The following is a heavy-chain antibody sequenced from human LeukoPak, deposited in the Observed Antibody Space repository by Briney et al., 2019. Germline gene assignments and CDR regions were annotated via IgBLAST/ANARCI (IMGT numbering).Heavy chain of an antibody. Sequence: SETLSLTCTVSDDSFSTHYGTWLRQPPGKGLEGIGYISYSGSTNYNPSLKSRVTIAVDTSKKQFSLKLSSVTAADTAVYYCARDPTTVTKGFDIWGQGTLVTVSS. V-gene: IGHV4-59*11. CDR3: ARDPTTVTKGFDI. D-gene: IGHD4-17*01. CDR1: DDSFSTHY. J-gene: IGHJ3*02. CDR2: ISYSGST.